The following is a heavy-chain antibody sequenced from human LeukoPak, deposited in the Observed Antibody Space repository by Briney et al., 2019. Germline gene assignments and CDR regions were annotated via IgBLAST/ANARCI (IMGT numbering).Heavy chain of an antibody. D-gene: IGHD6-13*01. V-gene: IGHV4-59*01. CDR2: IYYSGTT. CDR3: ARRSSSWNNWFDP. J-gene: IGHJ5*02. CDR1: GGSIDSNS. Sequence: SETLSLTCTVSGGSIDSNSWTWIRQPPGKGLEWIGYIYYSGTTNYNPSLKSRVTMSVDMSKNQFSLKLSSVTAADTAVYYCARRSSSWNNWFDPWGQGTLVTVSS.